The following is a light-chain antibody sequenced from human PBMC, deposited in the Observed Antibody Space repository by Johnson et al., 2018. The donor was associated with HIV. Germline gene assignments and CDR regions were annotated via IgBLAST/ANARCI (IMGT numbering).Light chain of an antibody. J-gene: IGLJ1*01. V-gene: IGLV1-51*01. CDR3: GTWDSSLSALYV. CDR1: SSNIGNNY. Sequence: QSVLTQPPSVSAAPGQKVTISCSGSSSNIGNNYVSWYQQLPGTAPKLLIYDTNKRPSGIPDRFSGSKSGTSATLAITGLQTGDEADYYCGTWDSSLSALYVFGTGTKVTVL. CDR2: DTN.